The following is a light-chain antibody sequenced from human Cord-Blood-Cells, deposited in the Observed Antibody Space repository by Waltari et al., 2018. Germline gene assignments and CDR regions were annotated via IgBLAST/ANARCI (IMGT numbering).Light chain of an antibody. CDR2: DAS. CDR1: QSVSSY. V-gene: IGKV3-11*01. Sequence: EIVLTQSPATLSLSPGERANLSCSASQSVSSYLAWYQQKPGPAPRLLIYDASNRATGIPARFSGSGSGTDFTLTISSLEPEDFAVYYCQQRSNWPPYTFGQGTKLEIK. CDR3: QQRSNWPPYT. J-gene: IGKJ2*01.